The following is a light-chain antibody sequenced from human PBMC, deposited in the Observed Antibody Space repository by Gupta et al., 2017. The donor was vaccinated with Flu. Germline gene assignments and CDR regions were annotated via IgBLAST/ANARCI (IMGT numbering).Light chain of an antibody. V-gene: IGLV2-14*01. Sequence: QSALTQPASVSGSPGQSITISCTGTSSDIGYYNYVSWYQQYPGKVPKRMIYEVSYRPSGISDRFSGSKSGNKASLTISGLQAEDEAAYYCSSYTGSGTVFGGGTKLTVL. CDR2: EVS. CDR1: SSDIGYYNY. J-gene: IGLJ3*02. CDR3: SSYTGSGTV.